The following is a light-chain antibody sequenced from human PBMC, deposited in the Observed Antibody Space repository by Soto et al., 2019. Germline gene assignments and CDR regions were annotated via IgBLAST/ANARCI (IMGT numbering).Light chain of an antibody. CDR1: SSDVGGYNY. Sequence: QSALTQPASVSGSPGQSITISCTGTSSDVGGYNYVSWYQQHPGKAPKLMIYDVSNRPSGVSNRFSGSKSGNTASLTVSGLLTEDEADNYCSSYTSNSTYVFGPGTKVTVL. J-gene: IGLJ1*01. V-gene: IGLV2-14*03. CDR3: SSYTSNSTYV. CDR2: DVS.